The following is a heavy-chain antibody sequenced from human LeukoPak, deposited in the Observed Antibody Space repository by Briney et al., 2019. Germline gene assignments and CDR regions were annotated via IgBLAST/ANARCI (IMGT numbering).Heavy chain of an antibody. CDR3: AKGNYGSGGASDY. D-gene: IGHD3-10*01. CDR2: ISGSGGST. CDR1: GFTFSSYA. J-gene: IGHJ4*02. V-gene: IGHV3-23*01. Sequence: GGSLRLSCAASGFTFSSYAMHWVRQAPGKGLEWVSAISGSGGSTYYADSVKGRFTISRDNSKNTLYLQMNSLRAEDTAVYYCAKGNYGSGGASDYWGQGTLVTVSS.